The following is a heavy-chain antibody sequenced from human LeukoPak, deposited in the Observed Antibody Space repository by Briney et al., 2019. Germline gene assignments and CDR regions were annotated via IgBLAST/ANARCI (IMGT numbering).Heavy chain of an antibody. J-gene: IGHJ5*02. CDR2: INHSGST. Sequence: SETLSLTCAVYGGSFSGYYWSWIRQPPGKGLEWIGEINHSGSTNYNPSLKSRVTISVDTSKNQFSLKLSSVTAADTAVYYCARYSSSWYNWFDPWGQGTLVTVSS. CDR3: ARYSSSWYNWFDP. V-gene: IGHV4-34*01. CDR1: GGSFSGYY. D-gene: IGHD6-13*01.